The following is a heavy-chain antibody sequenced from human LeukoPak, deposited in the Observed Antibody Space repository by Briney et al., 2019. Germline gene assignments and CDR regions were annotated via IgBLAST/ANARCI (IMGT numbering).Heavy chain of an antibody. CDR3: ARAGAPLVVPAANFDY. D-gene: IGHD2-2*01. CDR1: GYTFTSYG. Sequence: GASVKVSCTASGYTFTSYGISWVRQAPGQGLEWMGWISAYNGNTNYAQKLQGRVTMTTDTSTSTAYMELRSLRSDDTAVYYCARAGAPLVVPAANFDYWGQGTLVTVSS. J-gene: IGHJ4*02. V-gene: IGHV1-18*04. CDR2: ISAYNGNT.